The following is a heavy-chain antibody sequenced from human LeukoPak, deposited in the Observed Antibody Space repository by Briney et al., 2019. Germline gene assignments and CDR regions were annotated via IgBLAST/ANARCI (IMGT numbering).Heavy chain of an antibody. J-gene: IGHJ4*02. D-gene: IGHD3-22*01. CDR2: INPNSGGT. Sequence: ASVKVSCKASGYTFTGYYMHWVRQAPGQGLEWMGWINPNSGGTNYAQKFQSRVTMTRDTSISTAYMELSRLRSDDTAVYYCAREYYYDSSGPPGYWGQGTLVTVSS. V-gene: IGHV1-2*02. CDR3: AREYYYDSSGPPGY. CDR1: GYTFTGYY.